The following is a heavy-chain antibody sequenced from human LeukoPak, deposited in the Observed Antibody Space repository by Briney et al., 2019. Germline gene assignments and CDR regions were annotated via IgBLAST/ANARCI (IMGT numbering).Heavy chain of an antibody. Sequence: PSETLSLTCTVSGGSISRGAFYWSWIRQHPGKGLEWIGYTYYSGSTYYNPSLRSRVTISVDTSKNQFSLKLSSVTAADTAVYYCAGSYRSASISNGMDVWGQGTTVTVSS. CDR2: TYYSGST. V-gene: IGHV4-31*03. D-gene: IGHD6-6*01. CDR1: GGSISRGAFY. CDR3: AGSYRSASISNGMDV. J-gene: IGHJ6*02.